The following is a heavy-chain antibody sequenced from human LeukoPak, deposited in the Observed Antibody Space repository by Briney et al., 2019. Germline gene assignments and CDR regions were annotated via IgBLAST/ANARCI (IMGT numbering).Heavy chain of an antibody. D-gene: IGHD2-2*01. V-gene: IGHV1-8*02. CDR3: ARESPDIAVVLGADSDAFDI. CDR2: MNPNSGNT. CDR1: GYTFTSYD. J-gene: IGHJ3*02. Sequence: GASVKVSCKASGYTFTSYDINWVRQATGQGLAWMGWMNPNSGNTGYAQKFQGRVTMTRNTSISTAYMELSSLRSDDTAVYYCARESPDIAVVLGADSDAFDIWGQGTMVTVSS.